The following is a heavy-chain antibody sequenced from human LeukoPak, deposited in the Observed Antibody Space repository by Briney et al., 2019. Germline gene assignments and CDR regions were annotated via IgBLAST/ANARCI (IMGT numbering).Heavy chain of an antibody. CDR3: ARGVPAIYSSIHDNCYYYMDV. Sequence: SETLSLTCAVYGGSFSGYYWRCIRQPPEKGLEWIGEINHSGSTNYNPSLKSRVTISVDTSKNQFSLKLSSVTAADTAVYYCARGVPAIYSSIHDNCYYYMDVWGKGTTVTVSS. V-gene: IGHV4-34*01. D-gene: IGHD6-6*01. J-gene: IGHJ6*03. CDR1: GGSFSGYY. CDR2: INHSGST.